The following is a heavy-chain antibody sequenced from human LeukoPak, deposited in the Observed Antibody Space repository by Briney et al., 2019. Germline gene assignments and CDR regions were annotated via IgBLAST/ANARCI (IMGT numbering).Heavy chain of an antibody. CDR3: ARETAIAGYDY. J-gene: IGHJ4*02. V-gene: IGHV3-48*04. D-gene: IGHD2-21*02. Sequence: PGGSLRLSCAASGFSLSSYWMTWVRQAPGKGLEWVSYISSSGSTIYYADSVKGRFTISRDNAKNSLYLQMNSLRAEDTAVYYCARETAIAGYDYWGQGTLVTVSS. CDR1: GFSLSSYW. CDR2: ISSSGSTI.